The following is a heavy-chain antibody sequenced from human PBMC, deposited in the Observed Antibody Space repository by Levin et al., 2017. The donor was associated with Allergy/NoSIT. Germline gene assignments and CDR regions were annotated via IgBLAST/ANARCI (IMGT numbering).Heavy chain of an antibody. CDR3: ARGLGGDYVWGSYRYAET. D-gene: IGHD3-16*02. Sequence: SETLSLTCTVSGGSISSYYWSWIRQPPGKGLEWIGYIYYSGSTNYNPSLKSRVTILVDTSTNQFSLKLSSVTAADTAVYYCARGLGGDYVWGSYRYAETWGQGTLVTVSS. V-gene: IGHV4-59*01. J-gene: IGHJ5*02. CDR1: GGSISSYY. CDR2: IYYSGST.